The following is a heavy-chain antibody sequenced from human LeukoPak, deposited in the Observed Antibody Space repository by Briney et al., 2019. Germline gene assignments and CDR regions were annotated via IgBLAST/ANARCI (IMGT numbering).Heavy chain of an antibody. CDR2: ISAYNGNT. CDR1: GYTFSSSG. Sequence: GASVKVSCKASGYTFSSSGISWVRQAPGQGLGWVGWISAYNGNTDYAQKFQGRVTMTTDRPTSTGYMELRSLRSDDTAVYYCARDRSHGDAFDIWGQGTMVIVSS. CDR3: ARDRSHGDAFDI. J-gene: IGHJ3*02. V-gene: IGHV1-18*01.